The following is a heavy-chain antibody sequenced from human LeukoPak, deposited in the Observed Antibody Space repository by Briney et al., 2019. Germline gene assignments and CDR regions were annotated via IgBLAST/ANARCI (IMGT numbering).Heavy chain of an antibody. Sequence: GASVKVSCKASGYSFRGYGISWVRQAPGQGLEWMGWISAYNDKTIYAQNLQGRVTLTTDTSTSTAYMELRSLRSDDTALYYCARTCSSSSCYMVHWGQGTLVTVSS. V-gene: IGHV1-18*01. D-gene: IGHD2-2*02. CDR1: GYSFRGYG. J-gene: IGHJ4*02. CDR2: ISAYNDKT. CDR3: ARTCSSSSCYMVH.